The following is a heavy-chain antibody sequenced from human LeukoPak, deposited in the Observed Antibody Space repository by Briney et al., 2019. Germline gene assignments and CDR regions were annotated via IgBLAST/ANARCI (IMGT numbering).Heavy chain of an antibody. CDR2: ISGSGGST. D-gene: IGHD4-17*01. V-gene: IGHV3-23*01. CDR3: VLYGDYESPDGFDI. J-gene: IGHJ3*02. CDR1: GFTFSSYG. Sequence: GGSLRLSCAASGFTFSSYGMNWVRQAPGKGLEWVSAISGSGGSTYYADSVKGRFTISRDNSKNTLYLQMNSLRAEDTAVYYCVLYGDYESPDGFDIWGQGTMVTVSS.